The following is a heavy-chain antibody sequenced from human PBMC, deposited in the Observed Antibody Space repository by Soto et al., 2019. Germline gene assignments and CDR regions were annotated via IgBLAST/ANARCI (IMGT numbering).Heavy chain of an antibody. CDR2: MYYSGST. J-gene: IGHJ4*02. Sequence: SETLSLTCTVSGGSVSSSSYYWTWIRQPPGKGLEWIGHMYYSGSTEYNPSLKSRVTISLDTSTNQLSLKLSSVTAADTAVYYCARVSYYYDSSTYYFFDYWGQGTLVTVSS. D-gene: IGHD3-22*01. CDR3: ARVSYYYDSSTYYFFDY. V-gene: IGHV4-61*01. CDR1: GGSVSSSSYY.